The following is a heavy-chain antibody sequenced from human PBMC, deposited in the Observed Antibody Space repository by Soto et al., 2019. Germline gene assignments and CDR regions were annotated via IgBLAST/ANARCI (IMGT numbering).Heavy chain of an antibody. CDR2: IYYSGST. J-gene: IGHJ4*02. D-gene: IGHD3-16*02. CDR1: GGSISSGDYY. CDR3: ARDAWLRVGELSLYVGLDY. V-gene: IGHV4-30-4*01. Sequence: QVQLQESGPGLVKPSQTLSLTCTVSGGSISSGDYYWSWIRQPPGKGLEWIGLIYYSGSTHYSPSLKSRVTIAVDTSKSQFYLKRSSGTGADSAVYYCARDAWLRVGELSLYVGLDYWGQGTLVTVSS.